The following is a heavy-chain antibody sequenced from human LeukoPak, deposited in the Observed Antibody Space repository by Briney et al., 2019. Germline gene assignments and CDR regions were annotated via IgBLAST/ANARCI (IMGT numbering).Heavy chain of an antibody. CDR1: GFTFSSYG. Sequence: PGGSLRLSCAASGFTFSSYGMHWVRQAPGKGLEWVAFIRYDGSNKYYADSVKGRFTISRDNSKNTLYLQMNSLRAEDTAVYYCAKDREYCSSTSCYADYYFDYWGQGTLVTVSS. J-gene: IGHJ4*02. CDR3: AKDREYCSSTSCYADYYFDY. CDR2: IRYDGSNK. D-gene: IGHD2-2*01. V-gene: IGHV3-30*02.